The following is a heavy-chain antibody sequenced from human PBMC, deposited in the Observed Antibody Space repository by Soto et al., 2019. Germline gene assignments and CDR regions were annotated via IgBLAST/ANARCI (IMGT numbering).Heavy chain of an antibody. J-gene: IGHJ6*02. CDR3: ARSKLGLGELFSSRFYYGMDV. V-gene: IGHV1-18*01. Sequence: ASVKVSCKASGYTFTSYGISWVRQAPGQGLEWMGWISAYNGNTNYAQKLQGRVTMTTDTSTSTAYMELRSLRSDDTAVYYCARSKLGLGELFSSRFYYGMDVWGQGTTVPVSS. D-gene: IGHD3-10*01. CDR1: GYTFTSYG. CDR2: ISAYNGNT.